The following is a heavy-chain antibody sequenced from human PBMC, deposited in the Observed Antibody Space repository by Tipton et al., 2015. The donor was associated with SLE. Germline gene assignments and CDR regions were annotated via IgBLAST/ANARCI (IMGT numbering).Heavy chain of an antibody. CDR3: ARANLQWLVQDY. Sequence: GASINSNFWSWIRQPPGKGLEWIGEINHSGSTNYNPSLKSRVTISVDTSKNQFSLKLSSVTAADTAVYYCARANLQWLVQDYWGQGTLVTVSS. D-gene: IGHD6-19*01. CDR1: GASINSNF. CDR2: INHSGST. J-gene: IGHJ4*02. V-gene: IGHV4-34*01.